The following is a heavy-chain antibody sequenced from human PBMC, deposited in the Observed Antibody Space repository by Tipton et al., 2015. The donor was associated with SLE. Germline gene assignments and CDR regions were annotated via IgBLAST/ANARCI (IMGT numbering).Heavy chain of an antibody. CDR3: AGTSSSGWYVIDY. CDR1: GGSISSSSYY. V-gene: IGHV4-39*01. Sequence: TLSLTCTVSGGSISSSSYYWGWIRQPPGKGLEWIGSIYYSGSTYYNPSLKSRVTISVDTSKNQFSLKLSSVTAADTAEYYCAGTSSSGWYVIDYWGQGTLVTVSS. CDR2: IYYSGST. D-gene: IGHD6-19*01. J-gene: IGHJ4*02.